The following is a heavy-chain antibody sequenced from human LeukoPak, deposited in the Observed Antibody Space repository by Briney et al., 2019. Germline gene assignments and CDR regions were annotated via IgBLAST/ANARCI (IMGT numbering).Heavy chain of an antibody. CDR3: AREQGYGSGSKGYYYYYGMDV. CDR1: GGSISSYY. CDR2: IYYSGST. V-gene: IGHV4-59*12. Sequence: SETLSLTCTVSGGSISSYYWSWIRQPPGKGLEWIGYIYYSGSTNYNPSLKSRVTISVDTSKNQFSLKLSSVTAADTAVYYCAREQGYGSGSKGYYYYYGMDVWGQGTTVTVSS. J-gene: IGHJ6*02. D-gene: IGHD3-10*01.